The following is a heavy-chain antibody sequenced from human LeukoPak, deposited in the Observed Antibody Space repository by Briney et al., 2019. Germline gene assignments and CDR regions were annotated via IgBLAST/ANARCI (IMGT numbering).Heavy chain of an antibody. CDR2: ISSSGNT. D-gene: IGHD3-3*01. J-gene: IGHJ4*02. CDR3: ARLGAGPTYYDFWSGYSSFYFDY. CDR1: GGSTSSGNYY. V-gene: IGHV4-39*02. Sequence: PSETLSLTCTVSGGSTSSGNYYWGWIRQPPGKGLEWIGGISSSGNTYYNPSLESRITISIDTSKNHFSLKLSSVSAADTAVYYCARLGAGPTYYDFWSGYSSFYFDYWGQGTLVTVSS.